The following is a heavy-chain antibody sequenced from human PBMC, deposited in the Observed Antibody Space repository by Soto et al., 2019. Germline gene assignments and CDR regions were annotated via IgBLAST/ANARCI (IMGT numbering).Heavy chain of an antibody. CDR2: ISYDGSNK. V-gene: IGHV3-30-3*01. D-gene: IGHD4-17*01. CDR1: GFTFSSYA. CDR3: ARDNDYGDPDYYYGMDV. Sequence: GGSLRLSCAASGFTFSSYAMHWVRQAPGKGLEWVAVISYDGSNKYYADSVKGRCTISRDNSKNTLYLQMNSLRAEDTAVYYCARDNDYGDPDYYYGMDVWGQGTTVTVSS. J-gene: IGHJ6*02.